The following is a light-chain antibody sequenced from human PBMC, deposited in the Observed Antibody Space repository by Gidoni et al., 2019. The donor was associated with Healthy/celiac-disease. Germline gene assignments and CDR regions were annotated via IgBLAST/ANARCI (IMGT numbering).Light chain of an antibody. CDR3: QQRSKT. V-gene: IGKV3-11*01. J-gene: IGKJ4*01. Sequence: EIVLTQSPATLSLSPGERATLSCRASQSVSSYLAWYQQKPGQAPRLLIYDASNRATGIPARFSGSGSGTDCTRSISSLEHEDFAVYYCQQRSKTFGGGTKVEIK. CDR2: DAS. CDR1: QSVSSY.